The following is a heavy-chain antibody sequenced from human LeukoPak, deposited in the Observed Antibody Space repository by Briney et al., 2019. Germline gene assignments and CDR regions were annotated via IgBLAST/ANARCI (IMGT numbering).Heavy chain of an antibody. CDR1: GFTFSNAW. J-gene: IGHJ6*03. Sequence: GGSLRLSCAASGFTFSNAWMSWVRQAPGKGLGWVGRIKSKTDGGTTDYAAPVKGRFTISRDDSKNTLYLQMNSLKTEDTAVYYCTTDRGYYYYYYMDVWGKGTTVTVSS. CDR2: IKSKTDGGTT. CDR3: TTDRGYYYYYYMDV. V-gene: IGHV3-15*01.